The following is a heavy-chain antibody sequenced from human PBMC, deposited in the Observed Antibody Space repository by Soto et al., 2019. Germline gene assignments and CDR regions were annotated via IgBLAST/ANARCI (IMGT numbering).Heavy chain of an antibody. CDR2: FDPEDGET. V-gene: IGHV1-24*01. J-gene: IGHJ4*02. CDR1: GYTLTELS. D-gene: IGHD5-12*01. CDR3: ATGISPRLGSGHATPKY. Sequence: ASVKVSCKVSGYTLTELSMHWVRQAPGKGLEWMGGFDPEDGETIYAQKFQGRVTMTEDTSTDTAYMELSSLRSEDTAVYYCATGISPRLGSGHATPKYWGQGTLVTVSS.